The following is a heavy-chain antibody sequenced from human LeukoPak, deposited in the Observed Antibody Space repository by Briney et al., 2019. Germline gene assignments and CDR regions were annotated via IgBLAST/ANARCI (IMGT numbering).Heavy chain of an antibody. Sequence: PSETLSLTCAVYGGSFSGYYWSWIRQPPGKGLEWIGEINHSGSTNYNPSLKSRVTISVDTSKNQFSLKLSSVTAADTAVYYCARGYYDLPNVWFDPWGQGTLVTVSS. D-gene: IGHD3-3*01. J-gene: IGHJ5*02. CDR1: GGSFSGYY. CDR3: ARGYYDLPNVWFDP. V-gene: IGHV4-34*01. CDR2: INHSGST.